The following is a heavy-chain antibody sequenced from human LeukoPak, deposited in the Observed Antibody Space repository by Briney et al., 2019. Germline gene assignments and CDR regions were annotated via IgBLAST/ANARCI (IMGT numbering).Heavy chain of an antibody. Sequence: GESLKISCKGSGYSFTSYWIGWVRQMPGKGLEWMGIIYPGDSDTRYSPSFQGQVTISADKSISTAYLQWSSLKASDTAMYYCARSLGYCSSTSCRLRKNWFDPWGQGTLVTVSS. J-gene: IGHJ5*02. CDR1: GYSFTSYW. CDR2: IYPGDSDT. D-gene: IGHD2-2*01. V-gene: IGHV5-51*01. CDR3: ARSLGYCSSTSCRLRKNWFDP.